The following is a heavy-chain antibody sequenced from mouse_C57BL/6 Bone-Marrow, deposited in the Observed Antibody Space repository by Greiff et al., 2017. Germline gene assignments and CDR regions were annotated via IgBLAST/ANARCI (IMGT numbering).Heavy chain of an antibody. CDR1: GFTFSDYY. D-gene: IGHD1-1*01. CDR2: ISNGGGST. Sequence: EVQVVESGGGLVQPGGSLKLSCAASGFTFSDYYMYWVRQTPEKRLEWVAYISNGGGSTYYPDTVKGRFTISRDNAKNTLYLQMSRLKSEDTAMYYCARGDYYGNYFDYWGQGTTLTVSS. V-gene: IGHV5-12*01. J-gene: IGHJ2*01. CDR3: ARGDYYGNYFDY.